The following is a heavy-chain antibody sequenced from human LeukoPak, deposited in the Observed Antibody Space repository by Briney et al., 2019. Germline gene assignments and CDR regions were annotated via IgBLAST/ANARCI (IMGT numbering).Heavy chain of an antibody. V-gene: IGHV3-7*01. D-gene: IGHD5-24*01. CDR2: IKDDGSEK. Sequence: PRGSLRLSCAASGFTSSNYWMTWVRQAPGKGLEWVANIKDDGSEKYYVDSVKGRFTISRDNAKKTVYRQINSLRAEDTAVYYCARAVEMASIVDWFAPWGQGTLVTVSS. CDR1: GFTSSNYW. CDR3: ARAVEMASIVDWFAP. J-gene: IGHJ5*02.